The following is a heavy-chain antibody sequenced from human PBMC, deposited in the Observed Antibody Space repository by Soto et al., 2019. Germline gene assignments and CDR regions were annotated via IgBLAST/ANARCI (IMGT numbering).Heavy chain of an antibody. J-gene: IGHJ3*02. V-gene: IGHV1-18*01. CDR1: GYTFTSYG. D-gene: IGHD1-1*01. Sequence: ASVKVSCKASGYTFTSYGISWVRQAPGQGLEWMGWISAYNGNTNYAQKLQGRVTMTTDISTSTAYMELRSLRSDDTAIYYCARDLPGVQLEILACAFDIWGQGTMVTVSS. CDR3: ARDLPGVQLEILACAFDI. CDR2: ISAYNGNT.